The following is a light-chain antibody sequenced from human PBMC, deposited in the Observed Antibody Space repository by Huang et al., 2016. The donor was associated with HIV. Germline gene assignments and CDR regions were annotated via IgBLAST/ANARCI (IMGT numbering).Light chain of an antibody. CDR2: ASS. Sequence: DIQITQSPSSLSASVGDTVIITCRASQNIKRYLNWYQQEPWKAPKILISASSNLQSGVPSTFIGSCSGTDFTLTINSLQPEDSATYYCQQSARTPRTFGQGTKLEI. CDR3: QQSARTPRT. V-gene: IGKV1-39*01. CDR1: QNIKRY. J-gene: IGKJ2*01.